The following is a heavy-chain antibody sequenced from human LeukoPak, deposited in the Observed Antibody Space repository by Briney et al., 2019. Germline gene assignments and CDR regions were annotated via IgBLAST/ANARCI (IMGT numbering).Heavy chain of an antibody. J-gene: IGHJ6*02. CDR3: ARGTVWRLGSYGLDV. V-gene: IGHV3-53*01. Sequence: GGSLGLSCVASGFTVSSKYMSWVRQAPGKGLEWVSVIYSGGSTYYGESVKGRFTISRDNSKNTVYLQMNALRAEDSAVYYCARGTVWRLGSYGLDVWGQGTTVTVSS. CDR1: GFTVSSKY. D-gene: IGHD3-16*01. CDR2: IYSGGST.